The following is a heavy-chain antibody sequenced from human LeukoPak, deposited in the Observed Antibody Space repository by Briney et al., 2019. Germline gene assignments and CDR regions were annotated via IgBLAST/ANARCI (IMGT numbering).Heavy chain of an antibody. Sequence: AGGSLRLSCAASGFTFSSYEMNWVRQAPGKGLEWVSYISSSGSTIYYADSVKGRFTISRDNAKNSLYLQMNSLRAEDTAVYYCAKGLYSGSYDGFDSWGQGALVTVSS. J-gene: IGHJ4*02. V-gene: IGHV3-48*03. CDR2: ISSSGSTI. CDR3: AKGLYSGSYDGFDS. D-gene: IGHD1-26*01. CDR1: GFTFSSYE.